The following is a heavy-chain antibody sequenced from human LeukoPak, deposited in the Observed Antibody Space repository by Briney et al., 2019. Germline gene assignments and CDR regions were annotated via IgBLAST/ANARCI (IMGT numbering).Heavy chain of an antibody. J-gene: IGHJ4*02. CDR2: IYYSGST. CDR3: ASFNWNYQLDY. CDR1: GGSFSGYY. D-gene: IGHD1-7*01. V-gene: IGHV4-59*01. Sequence: SETLSLTCAVYGGSFSGYYWSWIRQPPGKGLEWIGYIYYSGSTNYNPSLKSRVTISVDTSKNQFSLKLSSVTAADTAVYYCASFNWNYQLDYWGQGTLVTVSS.